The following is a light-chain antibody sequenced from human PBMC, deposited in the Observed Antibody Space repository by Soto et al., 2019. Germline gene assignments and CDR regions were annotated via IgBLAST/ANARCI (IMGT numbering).Light chain of an antibody. CDR3: QQYGSSPWT. V-gene: IGKV3-20*01. CDR2: GAS. CDR1: QSVSSSY. J-gene: IGKJ1*01. Sequence: IMLTQSPGTRSLSPGERATLSYRASQSVSSSYLAWYQQKPGQAPRLLIYGASSRATGIPDRFSGSGSGTDFTLTISRLEPEDFAVYYCQQYGSSPWTFGQGTNV.